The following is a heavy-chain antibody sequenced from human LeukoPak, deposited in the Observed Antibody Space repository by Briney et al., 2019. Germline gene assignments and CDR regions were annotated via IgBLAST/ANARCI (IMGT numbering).Heavy chain of an antibody. CDR1: GGSIRSYH. V-gene: IGHV4-59*01. CDR2: IYDSGST. J-gene: IGHJ3*02. D-gene: IGHD6-19*01. CDR3: AGGLAVAADAFDI. Sequence: SETLSLTCTVSGGSIRSYHWSWIRQPPGKRLEWIGYIYDSGSTNYNPSLKSRVTISVDTSKNQFSLKLSSVTAADTAVYYCAGGLAVAADAFDIWGQGTMVTVSS.